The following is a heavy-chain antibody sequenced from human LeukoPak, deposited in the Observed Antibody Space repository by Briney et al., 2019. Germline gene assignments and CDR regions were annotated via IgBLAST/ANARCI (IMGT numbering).Heavy chain of an antibody. J-gene: IGHJ6*02. Sequence: GGSLRLSCAVSGFTFNSYGMHWVRQAPGKGLEWVAVISYDGSNKYYADSVKGRFTISRDNSKNTLYLQMNSLRAEDTAVYYCARNHDSWGMDVWGQGTTVTVSS. V-gene: IGHV3-30*03. CDR3: ARNHDSWGMDV. CDR1: GFTFNSYG. D-gene: IGHD2-21*02. CDR2: ISYDGSNK.